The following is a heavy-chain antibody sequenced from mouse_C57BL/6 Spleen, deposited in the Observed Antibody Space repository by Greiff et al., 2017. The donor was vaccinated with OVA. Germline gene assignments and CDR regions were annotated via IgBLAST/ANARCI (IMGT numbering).Heavy chain of an antibody. V-gene: IGHV1-15*01. CDR3: TRYDYDRDIYYFDY. CDR1: GYTFTDYE. D-gene: IGHD2-4*01. Sequence: QVQLQQSGAELVRPGASVTLSCKASGYTFTDYEMHWVKQTPVHGLEWIGAIDPETGGTAYNQKFKGKAILTADKSSSTAYMELRSLTSEDSSVYYCTRYDYDRDIYYFDYWGQGTTLTVSS. J-gene: IGHJ2*01. CDR2: IDPETGGT.